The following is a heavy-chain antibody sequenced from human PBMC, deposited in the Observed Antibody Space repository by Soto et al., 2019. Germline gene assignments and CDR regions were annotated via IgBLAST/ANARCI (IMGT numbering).Heavy chain of an antibody. Sequence: QVQLVQSGAEVKKPGASVKVSCKASGYTFTSYGISWVRQAPGQGLEWMGWISAYNGNTNYAQKLQGRVTMTTDTSTSTADRELRSLRSDDTAVYYWARDPEYYYGSGTAVDYWGQGTLVTVSS. CDR1: GYTFTSYG. CDR2: ISAYNGNT. CDR3: ARDPEYYYGSGTAVDY. J-gene: IGHJ4*02. V-gene: IGHV1-18*01. D-gene: IGHD3-10*01.